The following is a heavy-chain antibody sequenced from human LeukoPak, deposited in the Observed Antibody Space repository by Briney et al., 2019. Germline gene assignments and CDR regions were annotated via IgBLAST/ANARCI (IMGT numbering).Heavy chain of an antibody. CDR2: IRSKAYRGTI. CDR3: ARGPIQLWIHNAMDV. D-gene: IGHD1-1*01. CDR1: GFTFGDHA. Sequence: GRSLRLSCTGSGFTFGDHAMSWVRQAPGKGLEWVGFIRSKAYRGTIEYAASVKGRFTISRDDPASIAYLQMNSLKIEDTAVYYCARGPIQLWIHNAMDVWGQGTTVTVSS. J-gene: IGHJ6*02. V-gene: IGHV3-49*04.